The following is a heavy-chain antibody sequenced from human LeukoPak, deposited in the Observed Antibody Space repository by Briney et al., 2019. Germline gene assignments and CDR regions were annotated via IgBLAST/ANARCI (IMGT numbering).Heavy chain of an antibody. Sequence: AGVSLRLSCAASGFTFSSYAMSWVRQAPGKGLEWVSAISGGGGSTYYADSVKGRFTISRDNSKNTLYLQMNSLRAEDTAVYYCAKAGGYCSGGSCYYFQHWGQGTLVTVSS. V-gene: IGHV3-23*01. CDR2: ISGGGGST. CDR3: AKAGGYCSGGSCYYFQH. D-gene: IGHD2-15*01. CDR1: GFTFSSYA. J-gene: IGHJ1*01.